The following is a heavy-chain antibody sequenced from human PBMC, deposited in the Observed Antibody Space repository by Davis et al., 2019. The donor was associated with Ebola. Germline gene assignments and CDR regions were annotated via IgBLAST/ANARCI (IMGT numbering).Heavy chain of an antibody. CDR3: ATPRDSGGSFYGGYYFDY. J-gene: IGHJ4*02. CDR1: GYTFIAYY. CDR2: TIPIFGTA. V-gene: IGHV1-69*13. Sequence: AASVKVSCKTSGYTFIAYYIHWVRQAPGQGLEWMGGTIPIFGTANYAQKFVDRLTISAGGSYMELSSLTSDDTAVYYCATPRDSGGSFYGGYYFDYWGQGTLVTVSS. D-gene: IGHD2/OR15-2a*01.